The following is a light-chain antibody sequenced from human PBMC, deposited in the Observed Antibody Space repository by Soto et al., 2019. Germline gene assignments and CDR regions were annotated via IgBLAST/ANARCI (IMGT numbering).Light chain of an antibody. CDR2: DAS. J-gene: IGKJ2*01. CDR3: QQYDTYPYT. CDR1: QSIASW. V-gene: IGKV1-5*01. Sequence: DIQMTQSPSTLSASAGDRVTISCRASQSIASWLAWYQQKAGKAPNLLIYDASSLESGVPSRFSGSGSGTEVTLTISSLQPDDYATYYCQQYDTYPYTVGQGTKLEI.